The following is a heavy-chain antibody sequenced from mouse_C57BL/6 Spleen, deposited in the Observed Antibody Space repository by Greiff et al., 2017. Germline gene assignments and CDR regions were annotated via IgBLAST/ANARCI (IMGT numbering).Heavy chain of an antibody. CDR2: ISDGGSYT. D-gene: IGHD1-1*01. CDR1: GFTFSSYA. Sequence: EVKLVESGGGLVKPGGSLKLSCAASGFTFSSYAMSWVRQTPEKRLEWVATISDGGSYTYYPDNVQGRFTISRDNAKNNLYLQMSHLKSEDTAMYYCAREYYVSIYRYYFDYWGQGTTLTVSS. V-gene: IGHV5-4*01. CDR3: AREYYVSIYRYYFDY. J-gene: IGHJ2*01.